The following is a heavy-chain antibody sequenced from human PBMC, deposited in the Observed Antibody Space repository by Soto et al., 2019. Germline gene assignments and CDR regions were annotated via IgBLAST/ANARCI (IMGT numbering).Heavy chain of an antibody. CDR3: ARGIAYYYGSGSPFDP. J-gene: IGHJ5*02. CDR1: GFTFSSYG. CDR2: ISYDGSNK. V-gene: IGHV3-30*03. Sequence: HPGGSLRLSCAASGFTFSSYGMHWVRQAPGKGLEWVAVISYDGSNKYYADSVKGRFTISRDNSKNTLYLQMNSLRDEDTAVYYCARGIAYYYGSGSPFDPWGQGTLVTVSS. D-gene: IGHD3-10*01.